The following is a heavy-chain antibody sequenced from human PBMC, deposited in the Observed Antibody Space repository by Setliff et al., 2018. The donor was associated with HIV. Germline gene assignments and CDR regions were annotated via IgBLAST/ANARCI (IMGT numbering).Heavy chain of an antibody. Sequence: SETLSLTCNVYGGSFSGDSWNWIRQPPGKGLEWIGEITHSGGTKYKPSLKSRVTISVDMSKNHFSLSLTSVTAADTAIYFCARKGWNAYEAFDYWGQGALVTVSS. CDR2: ITHSGGT. J-gene: IGHJ4*02. CDR1: GGSFSGDS. V-gene: IGHV4-34*01. D-gene: IGHD1-1*01. CDR3: ARKGWNAYEAFDY.